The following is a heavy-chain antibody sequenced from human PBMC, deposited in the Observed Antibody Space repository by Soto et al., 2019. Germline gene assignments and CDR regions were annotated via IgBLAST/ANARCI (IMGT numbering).Heavy chain of an antibody. D-gene: IGHD6-13*01. V-gene: IGHV1-58*01. CDR3: AESSGTLEVGDGYGMDV. Sequence: ASVKVSCKASGLTFTSSAVQWVRQARGHRLEWIGWIVVGSGNTKNAQKFQERVTITRDMSTSTAYMELSSLRSEDTAVYYCAESSGTLEVGDGYGMDVWAKGPRSPSP. CDR1: GLTFTSSA. CDR2: IVVGSGNT. J-gene: IGHJ6*02.